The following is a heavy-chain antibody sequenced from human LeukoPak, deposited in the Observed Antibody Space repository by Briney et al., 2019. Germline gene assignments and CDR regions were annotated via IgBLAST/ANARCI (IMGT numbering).Heavy chain of an antibody. V-gene: IGHV4-59*08. Sequence: SETLSLTCTVSGGSISSYYWSWIRQPPGKPLEWIGYIYYSGSTNYNPSLKSRLTISVDTSKDQFSLKLSSVTAADTAVYYCAKTVAGYWYFDLWGRGTLVTVSS. CDR1: GGSISSYY. CDR3: AKTVAGYWYFDL. J-gene: IGHJ2*01. D-gene: IGHD6-19*01. CDR2: IYYSGST.